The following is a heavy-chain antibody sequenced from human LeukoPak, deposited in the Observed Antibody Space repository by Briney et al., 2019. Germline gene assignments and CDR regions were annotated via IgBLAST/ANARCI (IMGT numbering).Heavy chain of an antibody. Sequence: SETLSLTCAVYGDSFSGFYWTWVRQAPGKGLEWIGEISYSGTPRYNPSLNSRITVTLDTSKKQISLNLSPVTAADTAVYYCLRGNVKHYHSVADEYYYYMDGWGKGTAVIVSS. CDR2: ISYSGTP. J-gene: IGHJ6*03. D-gene: IGHD6-19*01. CDR3: LRGNVKHYHSVADEYYYYMDG. CDR1: GDSFSGFY. V-gene: IGHV4-34*01.